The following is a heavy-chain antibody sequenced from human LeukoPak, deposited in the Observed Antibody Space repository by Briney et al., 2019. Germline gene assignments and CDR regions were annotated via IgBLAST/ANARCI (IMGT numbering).Heavy chain of an antibody. CDR3: ARDPDY. Sequence: PGGSLRLSCAASGFTFSSYAMSWVRQAPGKGLEWVSAISGSGGSTYYADSVRGRFTISRDNAQKSLYLQMNRLRAEDTAVYYCARDPDYWGQGTLVTVSS. J-gene: IGHJ4*02. CDR2: ISGSGGST. CDR1: GFTFSSYA. V-gene: IGHV3-23*01.